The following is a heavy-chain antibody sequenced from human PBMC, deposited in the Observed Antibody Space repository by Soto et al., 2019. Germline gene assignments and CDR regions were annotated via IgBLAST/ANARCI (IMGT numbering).Heavy chain of an antibody. D-gene: IGHD3-10*01. CDR3: ANDIRSVIRGVGFDH. J-gene: IGHJ4*02. V-gene: IGHV3-23*01. CDR1: GFTFSSHD. Sequence: EVQLLESGGGLVQPGGSLRLSCEASGFTFSSHDMSWVRQAPGKGLEWVSDITGSGGRTYYADSVKGRFTISRDNSKNTVYLQMNRLRVEDTAVYYCANDIRSVIRGVGFDHWGQGTLVTVSS. CDR2: ITGSGGRT.